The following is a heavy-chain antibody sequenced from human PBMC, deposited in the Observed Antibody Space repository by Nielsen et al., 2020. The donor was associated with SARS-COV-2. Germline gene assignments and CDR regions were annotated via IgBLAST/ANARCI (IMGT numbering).Heavy chain of an antibody. J-gene: IGHJ1*01. CDR1: GGSISSGGYY. CDR2: IYYSGST. Sequence: LRLSCTVSGGSISSGGYYWSWIRQHPGKGLEWIGYIYYSGSTYYNPSLKSRVTISVDTSKNQFSLKLSSVTAADTAMYYCVSSAEYFQHWGQGTLVTVSS. D-gene: IGHD6-13*01. V-gene: IGHV4-31*03. CDR3: VSSAEYFQH.